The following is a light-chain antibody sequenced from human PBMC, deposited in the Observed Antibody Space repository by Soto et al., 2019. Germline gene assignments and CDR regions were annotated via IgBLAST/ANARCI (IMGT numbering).Light chain of an antibody. J-gene: IGKJ1*01. CDR3: QQYGTSPQT. Sequence: EIVLAQSPGTLSLSPGERATLSCRASQSVTSNYLDWYQQKPGQAPGLLIYDTSTRASGVPDRFSGSGSGTEFNLTISRLEPEDFAVYYCQQYGTSPQTFGQGT. CDR2: DTS. V-gene: IGKV3-20*01. CDR1: QSVTSNY.